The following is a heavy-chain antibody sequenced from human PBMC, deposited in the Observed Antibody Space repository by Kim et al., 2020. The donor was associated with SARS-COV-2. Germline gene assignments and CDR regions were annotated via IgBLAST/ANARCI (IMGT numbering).Heavy chain of an antibody. Sequence: ASVKVSCKASGYTFTGYYMHWVRQAPGQGLEWMGWINPNSGGTNYAQKFQGRVTMTRDTSISTAYMELSRLRSDDTAVYYCARLDLGYCSSTSCYNFDYWGQGTLVTVSS. CDR1: GYTFTGYY. CDR3: ARLDLGYCSSTSCYNFDY. D-gene: IGHD2-2*02. CDR2: INPNSGGT. J-gene: IGHJ4*02. V-gene: IGHV1-2*02.